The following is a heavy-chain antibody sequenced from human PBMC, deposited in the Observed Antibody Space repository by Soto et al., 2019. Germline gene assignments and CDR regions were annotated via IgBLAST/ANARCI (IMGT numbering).Heavy chain of an antibody. CDR2: INYSGST. J-gene: IGHJ6*02. Sequence: QVQLQQWGAGLLKPSETLSLTCAVYGGSFSGYYWSWIRQPPGKGLEWVGEINYSGSTNYNPSLKSRVTISVDTSKNQFSLKLSSVTAADTAVYYCARVGTIFGVVIIPTSYYYYYGMDVWGQGTTVTVSS. CDR1: GGSFSGYY. D-gene: IGHD3-3*01. CDR3: ARVGTIFGVVIIPTSYYYYYGMDV. V-gene: IGHV4-34*01.